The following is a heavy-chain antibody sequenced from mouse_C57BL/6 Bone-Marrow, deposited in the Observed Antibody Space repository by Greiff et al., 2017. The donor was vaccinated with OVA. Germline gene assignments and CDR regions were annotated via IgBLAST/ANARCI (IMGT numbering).Heavy chain of an antibody. CDR1: GYSITSGYY. V-gene: IGHV3-6*01. J-gene: IGHJ3*01. CDR2: ISYDGSN. Sequence: EVKLMESGPGLVKPSQSLSLTCSVTGYSITSGYYWNWIRQFPGNKLEWMGYISYDGSNNYNPSLKNRISITRDTSKNQFFLKLNSVTTEDTATYYCARVLHPWFAYWGQGTLVTVSA. CDR3: ARVLHPWFAY.